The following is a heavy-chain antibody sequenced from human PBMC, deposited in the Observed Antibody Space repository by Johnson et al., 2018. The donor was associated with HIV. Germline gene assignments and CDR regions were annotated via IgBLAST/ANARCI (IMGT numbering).Heavy chain of an antibody. CDR1: GFTFSSYW. D-gene: IGHD7-27*01. CDR3: ASSWGNAFDI. J-gene: IGHJ3*02. V-gene: IGHV3-7*02. Sequence: VQLVESGGGLVQPGGSLRLSCAASGFTFSSYWMSWVRQAPGKGLEWVANIKQDGSEKYYVDSVKGRFTISRDNSKNMLYLQMNSLRAEDTAVYYCASSWGNAFDIWGQGTMVTVSS. CDR2: IKQDGSEK.